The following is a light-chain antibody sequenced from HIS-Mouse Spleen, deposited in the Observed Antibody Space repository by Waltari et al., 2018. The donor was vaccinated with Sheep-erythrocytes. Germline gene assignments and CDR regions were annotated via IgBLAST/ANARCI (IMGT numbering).Light chain of an antibody. Sequence: DIQMTQSPSSLSASVGDRVTITFRASQSISSYLNSYQQKPGKAPKLLIYASSSLQSGVPSRFSGSGSGTDFTLTISSLKPEDFATYYCQQSYSTPRTFGQGTKVEIK. CDR2: ASS. J-gene: IGKJ1*01. CDR3: QQSYSTPRT. V-gene: IGKV1-39*01. CDR1: QSISSY.